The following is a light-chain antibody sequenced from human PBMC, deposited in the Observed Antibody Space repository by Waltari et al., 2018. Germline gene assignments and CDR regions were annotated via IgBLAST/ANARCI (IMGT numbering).Light chain of an antibody. V-gene: IGLV2-18*02. CDR3: TSYTSSGFYV. CDR2: EVS. J-gene: IGLJ1*01. CDR1: NSDISNYNR. Sequence: QPALTQPPSVSGSPGQSVTISCTGSNSDISNYNRVSWYPHSPGATPRHIVYEVSNRPTGVPDRFSGSKSGSTASLTISGLQADDEADYYCTSYTSSGFYVFGPGTTVTVL.